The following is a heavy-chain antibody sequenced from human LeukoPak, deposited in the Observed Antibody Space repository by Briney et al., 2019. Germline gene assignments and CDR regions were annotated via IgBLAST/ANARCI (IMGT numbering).Heavy chain of an antibody. V-gene: IGHV3-23*01. D-gene: IGHD3-16*01. CDR1: GFTFNSYA. CDR2: VSGSGSTT. Sequence: GGSLRLSCAASGFTFNSYAMSWVRQAPGKGLEWVSAVSGSGSTTYYADSVKGRFSISRDNSKNTLYLQMNSLRAEDTAVYYCARDLGVRDAFDIWGQGTMVTVSS. CDR3: ARDLGVRDAFDI. J-gene: IGHJ3*02.